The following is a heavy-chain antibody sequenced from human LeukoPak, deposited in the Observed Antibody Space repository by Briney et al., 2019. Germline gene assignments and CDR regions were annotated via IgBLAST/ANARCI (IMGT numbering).Heavy chain of an antibody. CDR3: ALGGITMIVGDGGDAFDI. Sequence: SETLSLTCTVSGGSISSYYWSWIRQPPGKGLEWIGYIYYSGSTNYNPSLKSRVTISVDTSKNQFSLKLSSVTAADTAVYYCALGGITMIVGDGGDAFDIWGQGTMVTVSS. CDR1: GGSISSYY. D-gene: IGHD3-22*01. CDR2: IYYSGST. V-gene: IGHV4-59*01. J-gene: IGHJ3*02.